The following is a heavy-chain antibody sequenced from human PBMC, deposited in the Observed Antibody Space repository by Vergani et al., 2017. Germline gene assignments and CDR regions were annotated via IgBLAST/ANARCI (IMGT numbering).Heavy chain of an antibody. V-gene: IGHV4-39*07. CDR2: IYYSGST. Sequence: QLQLQESGPGLVKPSETLSLTCTVSGGSISSCSYYWGWIRQPPGKGLEWIGSIYYSGSTYYNPSLKSRVTISVDTSKNQFSLKLSSVTAADTAVYYCARETVVVVAATHSWFDPWGQGTLVTVSS. J-gene: IGHJ5*02. CDR1: GGSISSCSYY. CDR3: ARETVVVVAATHSWFDP. D-gene: IGHD2-15*01.